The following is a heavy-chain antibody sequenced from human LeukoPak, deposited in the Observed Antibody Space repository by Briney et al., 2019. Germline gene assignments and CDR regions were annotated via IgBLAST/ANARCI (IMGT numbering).Heavy chain of an antibody. D-gene: IGHD3-22*01. Sequence: SETLSLTCAVYGGSFSGYYWSWIRQPPGKGLEWIGEINHSGSTNYNPSLKSRVTISVDTSKNQFSLKLSSVTAADTAVYYCARAGHYDSRFQHWGQGTLVTVSS. V-gene: IGHV4-34*01. CDR1: GGSFSGYY. CDR3: ARAGHYDSRFQH. J-gene: IGHJ1*01. CDR2: INHSGST.